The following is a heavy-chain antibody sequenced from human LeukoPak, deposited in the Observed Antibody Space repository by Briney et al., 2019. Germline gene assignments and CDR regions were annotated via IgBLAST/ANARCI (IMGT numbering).Heavy chain of an antibody. CDR3: ARNSSYYNTDGFDY. CDR2: IYYSGST. Sequence: SETLSLTCTVSGASIRGSNYYWAWIRQTPGKGLEWIGSIYYSGSTHYTPSLKSRVTMSVDSSKNQFSLRVSSVTAADTAVYYRARNSSYYNTDGFDYWGQGILVTVSS. J-gene: IGHJ4*02. CDR1: GASIRGSNYY. D-gene: IGHD3-10*01. V-gene: IGHV4-39*01.